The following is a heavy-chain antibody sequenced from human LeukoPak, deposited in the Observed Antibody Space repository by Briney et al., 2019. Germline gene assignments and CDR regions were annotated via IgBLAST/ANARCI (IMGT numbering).Heavy chain of an antibody. Sequence: GGSLRLSCAASGFTFSSYWMSWVRQAPGKGLEWVANIKQDGSEKYYVDSVKGRFTISRDNAKNSLYLQMNSLRAEDTALYYCARDCTNGVCSNFDYWGQGTLVTVSS. CDR3: ARDCTNGVCSNFDY. D-gene: IGHD2-8*01. CDR1: GFTFSSYW. J-gene: IGHJ4*02. CDR2: IKQDGSEK. V-gene: IGHV3-7*03.